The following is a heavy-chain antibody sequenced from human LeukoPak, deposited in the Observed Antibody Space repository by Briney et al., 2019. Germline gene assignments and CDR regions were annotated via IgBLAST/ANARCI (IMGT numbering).Heavy chain of an antibody. CDR2: ISYDGSNK. Sequence: GGSLRLSCAASGFTFSSYAMHWVRQAPGKGLEWVAVISYDGSNKYYADSVKGRFTISRDNSKNTLYLQMNSLRAEDTAVYYCAKPRGIVVVTPFDYWGQGTLVTVSS. V-gene: IGHV3-30*04. J-gene: IGHJ4*02. CDR3: AKPRGIVVVTPFDY. CDR1: GFTFSSYA. D-gene: IGHD3-22*01.